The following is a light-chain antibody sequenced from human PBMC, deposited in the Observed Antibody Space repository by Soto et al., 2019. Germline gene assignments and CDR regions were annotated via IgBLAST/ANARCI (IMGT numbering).Light chain of an antibody. V-gene: IGKV3-20*01. J-gene: IGKJ2*01. CDR2: GAS. Sequence: EXVLTQSPGTLSLSPGERATISCRASQSVSSSYLAWYQQKPGQAPRLLIYGASSRATGIPERFSGSGSGADFTLTISRLEPEDFAVYYCQQYGSSPPTFGQGTKVDIK. CDR1: QSVSSSY. CDR3: QQYGSSPPT.